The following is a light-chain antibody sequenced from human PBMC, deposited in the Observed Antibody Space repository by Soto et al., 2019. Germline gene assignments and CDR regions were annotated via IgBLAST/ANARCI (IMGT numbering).Light chain of an antibody. CDR2: DVA. CDR3: SSYTSSSTYVV. Sequence: QSALTQPASVSGSPGQSITISCTGTSSDVGGYNYVSWYQQHPGKAPQLIIYDVANRTSGVSNRFSGSESGNTASLTISGLQAEDEADYYGSSYTSSSTYVVFGGGTKLTVL. V-gene: IGLV2-14*03. CDR1: SSDVGGYNY. J-gene: IGLJ2*01.